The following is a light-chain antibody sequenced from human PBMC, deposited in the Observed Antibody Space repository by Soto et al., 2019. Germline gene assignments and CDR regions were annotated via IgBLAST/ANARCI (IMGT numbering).Light chain of an antibody. Sequence: ERVMTQSPATLSVSPGERATLSCRASQSVSSNLAWYQQKPGQAPRLLIYVASTRATGIPARFSGSGSGTEFTLTNSSLQSEDFAVYYCQQYNNWPPYTFGQGTNLKIK. V-gene: IGKV3-15*01. CDR1: QSVSSN. CDR2: VAS. J-gene: IGKJ2*01. CDR3: QQYNNWPPYT.